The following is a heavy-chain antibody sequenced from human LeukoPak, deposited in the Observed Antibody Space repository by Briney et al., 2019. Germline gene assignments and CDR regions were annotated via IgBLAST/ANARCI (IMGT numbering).Heavy chain of an antibody. CDR1: GDSVSSNSS. J-gene: IGHJ3*02. V-gene: IGHV6-1*01. D-gene: IGHD5-18*01. CDR2: TYYRSKWYN. Sequence: SQTLSLTCAISGDSVSSNSSWNWLRQSPSRGLEWLGRTYYRSKWYNDYVVSVKSRININPDTSKNQFSLQLNSVTPGDTAVYYCARGGQGDGYSADEAFDIWGQGTMVTVS. CDR3: ARGGQGDGYSADEAFDI.